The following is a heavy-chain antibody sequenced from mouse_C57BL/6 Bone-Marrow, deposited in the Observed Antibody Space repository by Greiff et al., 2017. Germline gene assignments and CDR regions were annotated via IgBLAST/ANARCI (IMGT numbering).Heavy chain of an antibody. CDR2: INPYNGGT. CDR3: ARDDPFAY. J-gene: IGHJ3*01. CDR1: GYTFTDYY. V-gene: IGHV1-19*01. Sequence: EVKLVESGPVLVKPGASVKMSCKASGYTFTDYYMNWVKQSHGKSLEWIGVINPYNGGTSYNQKFKGKATLTVDKSSSTAYMELNSLTSEDSAVYYCARDDPFAYWGQGTLVTVSA.